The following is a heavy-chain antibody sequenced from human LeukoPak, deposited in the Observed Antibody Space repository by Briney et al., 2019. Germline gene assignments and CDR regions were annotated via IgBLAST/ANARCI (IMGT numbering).Heavy chain of an antibody. CDR3: ARDAHIVRGVNPLDY. Sequence: GGSLRLSCAASGFTFSSYSMNWVRQAPGRGLEWISYVSYSSSTIYYADSVKGRFTISRDNAKNSLYLQMNSLRDEDTAVYYCARDAHIVRGVNPLDYWGQGTLVTVSS. V-gene: IGHV3-48*02. CDR2: VSYSSSTI. J-gene: IGHJ4*02. CDR1: GFTFSSYS. D-gene: IGHD3-10*01.